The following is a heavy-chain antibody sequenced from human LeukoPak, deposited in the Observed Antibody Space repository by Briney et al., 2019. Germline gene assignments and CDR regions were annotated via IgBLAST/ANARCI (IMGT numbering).Heavy chain of an antibody. CDR2: ISGSGGST. D-gene: IGHD6-13*01. CDR1: GFTFSSYA. J-gene: IGHJ4*02. Sequence: GGSLRLSCAASGFTFSSYAMSWVRQAPGKGLEWVSAISGSGGSTYYADSVKGRFTISRDNSKNTLYLQMNSLRAEDTAVYYCARDRSLESSSWYGDYWGQGTLVTVSS. CDR3: ARDRSLESSSWYGDY. V-gene: IGHV3-23*01.